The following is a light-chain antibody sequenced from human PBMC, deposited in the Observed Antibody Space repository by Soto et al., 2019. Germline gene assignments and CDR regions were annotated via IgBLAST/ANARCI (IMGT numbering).Light chain of an antibody. CDR2: DAS. Sequence: EVVLTQSPAPLSLSPGEGATLSCRASQSVSSHLAWYQQKPGQAPRLLLNDASKRSTGIPARFIGNGFGTYFTLTISILEPEDFAVYYCQQRSSVITFGQGTRLEIK. V-gene: IGKV3-11*01. CDR1: QSVSSH. J-gene: IGKJ5*01. CDR3: QQRSSVIT.